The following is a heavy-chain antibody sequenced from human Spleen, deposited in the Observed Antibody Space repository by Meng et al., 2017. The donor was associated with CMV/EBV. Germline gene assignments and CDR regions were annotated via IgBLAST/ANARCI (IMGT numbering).Heavy chain of an antibody. CDR1: GFAVSSNS. CDR3: AREEGLLWFGEYGHFDL. V-gene: IGHV3-66*02. CDR2: IYSGGST. Sequence: SGFAVSSNSLRWVRQAPGKGLEWVSVIYSGGSTYYADSVKGRFTISRDNSKNTLYLQMNSLRAEDTAVYYCAREEGLLWFGEYGHFDLWGRGTLVTVSS. J-gene: IGHJ2*01. D-gene: IGHD3-10*01.